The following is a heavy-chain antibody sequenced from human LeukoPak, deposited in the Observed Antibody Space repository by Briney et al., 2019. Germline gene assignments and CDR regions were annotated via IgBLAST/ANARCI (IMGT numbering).Heavy chain of an antibody. CDR3: ARGHPPVRFLEWLHSQGYYYMDV. J-gene: IGHJ6*03. CDR1: GYSISSSYS. V-gene: IGHV4-38-2*02. CDR2: INHSGST. D-gene: IGHD3-3*01. Sequence: PSETLSLTCTVSGYSISSSYSWGWIRQPPEKGLEWIGEINHSGSTNYNPSLKSRVTISVDTSKNQFSLKLSSVTAADTAVYYCARGHPPVRFLEWLHSQGYYYMDVWGKGTTVTVSS.